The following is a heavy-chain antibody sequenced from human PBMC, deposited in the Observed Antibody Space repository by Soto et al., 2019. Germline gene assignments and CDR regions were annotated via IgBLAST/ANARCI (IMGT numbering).Heavy chain of an antibody. CDR1: GDSIRTGDNS. V-gene: IGHV4-30-4*01. D-gene: IGHD3-22*01. Sequence: QVQLQESGPGLVKPSQTLSLTCTVSGDSIRTGDNSWNWIGRSPGKGLEWLGCVYASGSTYYNLSLRGRVTMSIDTSKNQFSLELNSVTAADTAVFYCARGGERNSGCFDYWGRGTLVTVSS. CDR2: VYASGST. CDR3: ARGGERNSGCFDY. J-gene: IGHJ4*02.